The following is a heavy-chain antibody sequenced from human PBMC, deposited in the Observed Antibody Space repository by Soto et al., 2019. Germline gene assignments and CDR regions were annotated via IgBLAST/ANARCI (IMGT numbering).Heavy chain of an antibody. V-gene: IGHV1-58*01. CDR2: IVVGSGNT. D-gene: IGHD1-26*01. CDR3: AAGWELVAAAFDI. CDR1: GFTFTSSA. Sequence: SVKVSCKASGFTFTSSAVQWVRQARGQRLEWIGWIVVGSGNTNYAQKFQERVTITRDMSTSTAYMELSSLRSEDTAVYYCAAGWELVAAAFDIWGQGTMVTVSS. J-gene: IGHJ3*02.